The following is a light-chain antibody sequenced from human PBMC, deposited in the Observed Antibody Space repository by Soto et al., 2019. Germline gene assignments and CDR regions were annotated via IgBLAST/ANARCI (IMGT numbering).Light chain of an antibody. V-gene: IGLV2-11*01. CDR1: SNYIGPYNY. CDR3: CSYADTYVE. Sequence: QSALTQPRSVSGSPGQSVAISCTGISNYIGPYNYVSWYQQHPGKAPKLIIYDVDKRPSGVPYRFSGSKSGDTASLTISGLQPDDEADYYCCSYADTYVELGGGTKPTVL. CDR2: DVD. J-gene: IGLJ2*01.